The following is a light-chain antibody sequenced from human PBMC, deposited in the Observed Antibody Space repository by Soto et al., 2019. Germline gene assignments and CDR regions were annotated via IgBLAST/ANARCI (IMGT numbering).Light chain of an antibody. V-gene: IGKV3-15*01. CDR3: QHYNNWPIT. CDR2: GAS. Sequence: EIVMTQSPATLSVSPGESVTLSCRASQSVASNLAWYQQRPGQAPSLLIFGASTRAPGIPGRFSGSGSGTDFTLTISSLQSEDSAVYHCQHYNNWPITFGQGTRLEIK. CDR1: QSVASN. J-gene: IGKJ5*01.